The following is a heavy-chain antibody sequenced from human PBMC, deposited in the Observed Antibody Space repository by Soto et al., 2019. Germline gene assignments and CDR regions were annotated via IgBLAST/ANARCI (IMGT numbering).Heavy chain of an antibody. CDR1: GYTFTGYY. D-gene: IGHD3-10*01. J-gene: IGHJ6*02. CDR2: INPNSGGT. V-gene: IGHV1-2*04. CDR3: ARVRPPITMVRGVIPYGMDV. Sequence: ASVKVSCKASGYTFTGYYMHWVRQAPGQGLGWMGWINPNSGGTNYAQKFQGWVTMTRDTSISTAYMELSRLRSDDTAVYYCARVRPPITMVRGVIPYGMDVWGQGTTVTVS.